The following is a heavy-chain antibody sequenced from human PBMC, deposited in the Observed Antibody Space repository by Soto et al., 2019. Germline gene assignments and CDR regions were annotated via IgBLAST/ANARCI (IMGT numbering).Heavy chain of an antibody. V-gene: IGHV3-30-3*01. CDR3: ARGPIGDAAMVTNYFDY. J-gene: IGHJ4*02. D-gene: IGHD5-18*01. CDR2: LSYDSNNK. CDR1: GFTFSNYA. Sequence: GGSLRLSCAASGFTFSNYAIHWVRQAPGKGLEWVAVLSYDSNNKHYADSVKGRFTISRDNSKNTLFLQLNSLRTEDTAVYYCARGPIGDAAMVTNYFDYWGQGALVTVSS.